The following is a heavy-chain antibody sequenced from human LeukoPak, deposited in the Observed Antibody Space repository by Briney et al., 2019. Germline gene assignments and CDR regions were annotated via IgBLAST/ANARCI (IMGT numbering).Heavy chain of an antibody. CDR1: GFTFSSYG. J-gene: IGHJ1*01. D-gene: IGHD2-15*01. Sequence: PGGSLRLSCAASGFTFSSYGMNWVRQAPGQGLEWVSSISNDNNYIYYAESVKGRFTISRDYAKSSLFLQMNSLRVEDTAVYYCAKGGSHFQHWGQGTLVTVSS. V-gene: IGHV3-21*06. CDR2: ISNDNNYI. CDR3: AKGGSHFQH.